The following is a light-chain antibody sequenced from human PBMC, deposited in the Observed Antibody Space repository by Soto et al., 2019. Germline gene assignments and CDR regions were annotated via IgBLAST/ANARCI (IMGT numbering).Light chain of an antibody. CDR3: QQSYSWT. CDR2: AAS. Sequence: DIQMTQSPSSLSASVGDRVTITCRASQSISSYLNWYQQKPGKAPKLLIYAASSLQSGVPSRFSGSRSGTDFTLTISSLQPEDFAAYYCQQSYSWTFGQGTKVDIK. CDR1: QSISSY. V-gene: IGKV1-39*01. J-gene: IGKJ1*01.